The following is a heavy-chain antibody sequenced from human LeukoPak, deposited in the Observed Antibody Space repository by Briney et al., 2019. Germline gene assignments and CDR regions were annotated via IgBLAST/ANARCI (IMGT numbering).Heavy chain of an antibody. J-gene: IGHJ4*02. D-gene: IGHD5-12*01. CDR1: GGSISSYY. Sequence: PSETLSLTCTVSGGSISSYYWSWIRQPPGKGLEWVGYIYYSGSTNYSPSLKSRVTISVDTSKNQFSLKLRSVTAADTAVYYCARGYHGYDWGTFDFWGQGTLVTVSS. CDR2: IYYSGST. V-gene: IGHV4-59*01. CDR3: ARGYHGYDWGTFDF.